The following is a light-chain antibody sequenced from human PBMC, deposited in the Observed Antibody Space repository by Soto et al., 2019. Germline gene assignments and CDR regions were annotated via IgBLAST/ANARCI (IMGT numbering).Light chain of an antibody. CDR2: LGS. V-gene: IGKV2-28*01. Sequence: DIVMTHSPLSLPVTPGHPASISFISSQILLHSNGYNYLDWYLQKPGQSLQLLIYLGSNRASGATDRFSGSGSGTDFTLKIRRVEAEDVGVYYCMKGLQTPWTGGLGHKVDLK. J-gene: IGKJ1*01. CDR1: QILLHSNGYNY. CDR3: MKGLQTPWT.